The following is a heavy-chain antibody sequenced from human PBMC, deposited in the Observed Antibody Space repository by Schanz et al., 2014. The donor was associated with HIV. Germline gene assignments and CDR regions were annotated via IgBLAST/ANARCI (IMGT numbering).Heavy chain of an antibody. CDR3: AKDRNYYDDKYLGKGNYYYYYGMDV. V-gene: IGHV3-33*06. CDR2: IWFDGRNK. J-gene: IGHJ6*02. CDR1: GFTFSSYG. D-gene: IGHD3-22*01. Sequence: QVQLVESGGGVVQPGRSLRLSCAASGFTFSSYGMHWVRQAPGKGLEWVAVIWFDGRNKYYGDSVKGRFTISRDNSKNTLYLQMKSLRAEDTAVYYCAKDRNYYDDKYLGKGNYYYYYGMDVWGQGTTVTVSS.